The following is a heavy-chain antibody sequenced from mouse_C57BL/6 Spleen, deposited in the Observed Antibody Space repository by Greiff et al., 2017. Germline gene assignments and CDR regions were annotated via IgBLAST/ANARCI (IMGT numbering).Heavy chain of an antibody. CDR1: GYTFTEYT. J-gene: IGHJ2*01. CDR2: FYPGSGSI. CDR3: ARHEGYLLLRAFEC. Sequence: QVQLKESGAELVKPGASVKLSCKASGYTFTEYTIHWVKQRSGQGLEWIGWFYPGSGSIKYNEKFKDKATLTADKSSSTVYMELRRLTSEDAAVYVCARHEGYLLLRAFECWGQGTTLTVAT. V-gene: IGHV1-62-2*01. D-gene: IGHD1-1*01.